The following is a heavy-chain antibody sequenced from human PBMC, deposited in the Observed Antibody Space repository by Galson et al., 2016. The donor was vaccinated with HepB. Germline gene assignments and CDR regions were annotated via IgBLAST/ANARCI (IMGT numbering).Heavy chain of an antibody. CDR2: IYPGDSDT. V-gene: IGHV5-51*01. J-gene: IGHJ5*02. CDR3: VRDGTGKYDFWSGYPNNWFDP. Sequence: QSGAEVKKPGESLKISCKASGYSFATHWIGWVRQMPGKGLEWLGIIYPGDSDTRYSPSFRGQVTIPADRSITTAYLQWSSLKASDTAMYYCVRDGTGKYDFWSGYPNNWFDPWGQGALVTVSS. CDR1: GYSFATHW. D-gene: IGHD3-3*01.